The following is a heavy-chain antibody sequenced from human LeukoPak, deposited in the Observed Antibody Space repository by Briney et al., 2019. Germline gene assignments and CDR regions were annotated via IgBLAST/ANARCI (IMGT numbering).Heavy chain of an antibody. CDR2: IIPIFGTA. CDR1: GGTFSSYA. V-gene: IGHV1-69*13. J-gene: IGHJ4*02. D-gene: IGHD3-10*01. CDR3: ARDRGLLSTFDY. Sequence: SVKVSCKASGGTFSSYAISWVRQAPGQGLEWMGGIIPIFGTANYAQKFQGRVTITADESTSTAYMEQSSLRSEDTAVYYCARDRGLLSTFDYWGQGALVTVSS.